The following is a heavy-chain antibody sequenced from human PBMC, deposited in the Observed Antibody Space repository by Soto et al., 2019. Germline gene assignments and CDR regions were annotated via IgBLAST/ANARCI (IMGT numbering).Heavy chain of an antibody. V-gene: IGHV3-23*03. CDR2: SIHSGGT. CDR1: GFTFSNFA. D-gene: IGHD2-2*01. J-gene: IGHJ1*01. Sequence: EVQLLESGGGLVQPGGSLRLSCAASGFTFSNFAMSWVRQAPGKGLEWVSSIHSGGTYYADSVRGRFTISRDNSRNTVSLQMNSLRGEDTAVYYCAKATHNAEGEYCGRTSCAAEYFKNWGQGTLVTVSS. CDR3: AKATHNAEGEYCGRTSCAAEYFKN.